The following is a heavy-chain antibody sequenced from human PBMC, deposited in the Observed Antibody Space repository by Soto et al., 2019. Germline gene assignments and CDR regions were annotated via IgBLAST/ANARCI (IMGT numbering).Heavy chain of an antibody. V-gene: IGHV3-48*03. CDR3: ARWYYDFWSGPMDV. CDR2: ISSSGSTI. CDR1: GFTFSSYE. Sequence: GGSLRLSCAASGFTFSSYEMNWVRQAPGKGLEWVSYISSSGSTIYYADSVKGRFTISRDNAKNSLYRQLNSLRGEDQAVYYRARWYYDFWSGPMDVWGQGTTVTVSS. D-gene: IGHD3-3*01. J-gene: IGHJ6*02.